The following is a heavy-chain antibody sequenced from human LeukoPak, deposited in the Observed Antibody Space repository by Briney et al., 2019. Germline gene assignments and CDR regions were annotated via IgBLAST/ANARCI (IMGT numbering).Heavy chain of an antibody. CDR3: ARDRGDGGYSGYEDFDY. CDR2: ISSSSSTI. D-gene: IGHD5-12*01. V-gene: IGHV3-48*01. J-gene: IGHJ4*02. Sequence: PGGSLRLSCAASGFTFSSYSMNWVRQAPGKGLEWVSYISSSSSTIYYADSVKGRSAISRDNAKNSLYLQMDSLRAEDTAVYYCARDRGDGGYSGYEDFDYWGQGTLVTVSS. CDR1: GFTFSSYS.